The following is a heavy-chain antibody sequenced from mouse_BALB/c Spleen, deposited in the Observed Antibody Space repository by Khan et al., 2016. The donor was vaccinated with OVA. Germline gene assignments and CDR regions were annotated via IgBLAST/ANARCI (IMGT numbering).Heavy chain of an antibody. D-gene: IGHD2-1*01. CDR1: GFSLTSYG. J-gene: IGHJ2*01. CDR3: ARGDYGNLYYFDY. V-gene: IGHV2-9*02. CDR2: IWAGGST. Sequence: QVQLQQSGPGLVAPSQSLSITCTVSGFSLTSYGVHWVRQPPGKGLEWLGVIWAGGSTNYNSALMSRLTISKDNSKSQVFLNMNSLQTDDAAMYYCARGDYGNLYYFDYWGQGTTLTVSS.